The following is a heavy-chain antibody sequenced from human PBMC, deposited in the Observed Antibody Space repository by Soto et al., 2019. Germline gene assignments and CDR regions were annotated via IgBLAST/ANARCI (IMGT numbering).Heavy chain of an antibody. J-gene: IGHJ5*02. CDR1: GSTVSSDY. D-gene: IGHD4-17*01. CDR2: IYTGGST. Sequence: PGGSLRLSCAASGSTVSSDYMSWVRQAPGKGLEWVSVIYTGGSTYYADSVKGRFTFSRDNSKNTLYLQMNSLRAEDTAVYYCARAYGGNPALFDPWGQGTLVTVSS. CDR3: ARAYGGNPALFDP. V-gene: IGHV3-53*01.